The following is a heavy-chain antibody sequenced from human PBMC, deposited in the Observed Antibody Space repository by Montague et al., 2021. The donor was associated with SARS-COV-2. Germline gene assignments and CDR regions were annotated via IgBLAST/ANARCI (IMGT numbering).Heavy chain of an antibody. J-gene: IGHJ3*02. D-gene: IGHD2-15*01. CDR2: MYDSGST. CDR3: ARGDGVVVDALYI. V-gene: IGHV4-31*03. CDR1: AGSISNGGYY. Sequence: TLSLTCTVSAGSISNGGYYCSWIRQHPGKGLEWIGYMYDSGSTYYNPSLTSRVTMSLDTSKNQFSLKLSSVTAADTAVYYCARGDGVVVDALYIWGQGTMVTVSS.